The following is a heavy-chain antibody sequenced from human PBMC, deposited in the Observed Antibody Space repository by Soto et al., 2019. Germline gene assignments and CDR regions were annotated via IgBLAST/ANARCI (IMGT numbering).Heavy chain of an antibody. D-gene: IGHD1-26*01. CDR1: ECIFRCSG. V-gene: IGHV3-30*02. Sequence: PGVFHRLSKAALECIFRCSGLPWVRQAQDKGLEWVAIIRYDGSNEEYADSVKGRFTISRDNSKNILYLQMNSLRTEDSAVYYCARDGVGGTAFRGYFDYWGQGALVTVSS. CDR3: ARDGVGGTAFRGYFDY. CDR2: IRYDGSNE. J-gene: IGHJ4*02.